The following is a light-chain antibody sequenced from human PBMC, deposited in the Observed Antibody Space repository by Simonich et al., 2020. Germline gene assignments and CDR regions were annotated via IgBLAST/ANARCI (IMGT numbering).Light chain of an antibody. J-gene: IGKJ2*01. CDR1: QGISSY. CDR2: AAS. Sequence: IQLTQSPSFLSASGGDRVTITCRARQGISSYLAWYQQKPGKAPKLLIYAASTLQSWVPSRFSGSGSGTEFTLTISSLQPEDFATYYCQQLNSYPPYTFGQGTKLEIK. CDR3: QQLNSYPPYT. V-gene: IGKV1-9*01.